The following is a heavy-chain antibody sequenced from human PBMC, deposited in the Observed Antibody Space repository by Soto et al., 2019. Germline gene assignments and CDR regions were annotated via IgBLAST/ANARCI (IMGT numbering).Heavy chain of an antibody. V-gene: IGHV1-18*01. CDR1: GYTFTSYG. J-gene: IGHJ6*03. D-gene: IGHD3-3*01. Sequence: ASVKVSCKASGYTFTSYGISWVRQAPGQGLEWMGWISAYNGNTNYAQKLQGRVTMTTDTSTSTAYMELRSLRSDDTAVYYCERGLGTRLFSITIFVVVDAASTYMYTWGKGNTVTISS. CDR3: ERGLGTRLFSITIFVVVDAASTYMYT. CDR2: ISAYNGNT.